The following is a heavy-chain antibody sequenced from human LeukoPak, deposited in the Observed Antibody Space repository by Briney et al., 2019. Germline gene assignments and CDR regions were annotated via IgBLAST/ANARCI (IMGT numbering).Heavy chain of an antibody. CDR1: GGSISPYY. J-gene: IGHJ6*03. CDR3: ARAFYPGYYSYMAV. D-gene: IGHD3-3*02. CDR2: IYYSGST. Sequence: PSETLSLTCTVSGGSISPYYWSWIRQPPGKGLEWIGYIYYSGSTNYNPSLKSRVTISVDTSKNQFSLKLSSVTAADTAVYYCARAFYPGYYSYMAVWGKGTTVTISS. V-gene: IGHV4-59*01.